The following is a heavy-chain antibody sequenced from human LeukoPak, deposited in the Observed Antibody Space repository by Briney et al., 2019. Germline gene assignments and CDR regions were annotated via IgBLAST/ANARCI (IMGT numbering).Heavy chain of an antibody. J-gene: IGHJ4*02. D-gene: IGHD1-20*01. Sequence: SETLSLTCAVSGYSINSAYYWGWIRQPPGKGLEWIGSMYHSGSTWYSPSLKSRISISIDTSKSQFSPKLRSVTAADTAIYYCARQGYHWNDNNLYYFDYWGQGTLVTVSS. CDR2: MYHSGST. CDR3: ARQGYHWNDNNLYYFDY. CDR1: GYSINSAYY. V-gene: IGHV4-38-2*01.